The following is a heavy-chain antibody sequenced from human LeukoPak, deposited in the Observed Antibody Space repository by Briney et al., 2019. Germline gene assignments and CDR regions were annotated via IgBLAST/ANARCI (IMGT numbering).Heavy chain of an antibody. CDR3: ARAPYYYGMDV. CDR2: IYSGGST. Sequence: HTGGSLRLSCAASGFTFDDYGMSWVRQAPGKGLEWVSVIYSGGSTYYADSVKGRFTISRDNSKNTLYLQMNSLRAEDTAVYYCARAPYYYGMDVWGQGTTVTVSS. J-gene: IGHJ6*02. CDR1: GFTFDDYG. V-gene: IGHV3-53*01.